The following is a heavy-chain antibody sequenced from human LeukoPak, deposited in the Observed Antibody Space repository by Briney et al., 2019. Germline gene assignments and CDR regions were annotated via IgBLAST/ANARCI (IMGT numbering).Heavy chain of an antibody. CDR3: ARDRGSYKTDY. Sequence: PGGSLRLSCAASGFTFSSYEMNWVRQAPGKGLEWVSYISSSSSTIYYADSVKGRFTISRDNAKNSLYLQMNSLRAEDTAVYYCARDRGSYKTDYWGQGTLVTVSS. D-gene: IGHD1-26*01. V-gene: IGHV3-48*01. CDR2: ISSSSSTI. J-gene: IGHJ4*02. CDR1: GFTFSSYE.